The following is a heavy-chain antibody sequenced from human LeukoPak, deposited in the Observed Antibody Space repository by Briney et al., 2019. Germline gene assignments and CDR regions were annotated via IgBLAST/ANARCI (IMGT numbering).Heavy chain of an antibody. Sequence: SSETLSLTCTVSGGSISSSSYYWGRIRQPPGEGLECIGRIYYSGSTYYNPSLKSRVTISVDPSKNQFSLKLSSVTAADTAVYYCARHTYCGGDCGPGGGMDVWGQGTTVTVSS. CDR2: IYYSGST. J-gene: IGHJ6*02. D-gene: IGHD2-21*02. V-gene: IGHV4-39*01. CDR1: GGSISSSSYY. CDR3: ARHTYCGGDCGPGGGMDV.